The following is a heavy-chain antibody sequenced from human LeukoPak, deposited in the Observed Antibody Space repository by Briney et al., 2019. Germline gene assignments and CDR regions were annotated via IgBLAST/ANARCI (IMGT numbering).Heavy chain of an antibody. CDR1: GFTFSSYA. Sequence: PGGSLRLSCAASGFTFSSYAMSWVRQAPGKGLEWVAYIRYDGSNKYYADSVKGRFTISRDNSKNTLYLQMNSLRAEDTAVYYCAKDLRLLQTYSSSAPFDSWGQGTLVTVSS. J-gene: IGHJ4*02. V-gene: IGHV3-30*02. CDR2: IRYDGSNK. CDR3: AKDLRLLQTYSSSAPFDS. D-gene: IGHD6-6*01.